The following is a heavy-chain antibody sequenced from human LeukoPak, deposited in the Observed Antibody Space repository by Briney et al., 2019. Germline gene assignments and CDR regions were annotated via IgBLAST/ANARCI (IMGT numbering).Heavy chain of an antibody. V-gene: IGHV3-48*04. J-gene: IGHJ4*02. CDR3: ARDYPDGGGGRYFDWLPVF. CDR1: GFTFNDYS. D-gene: IGHD3-9*01. Sequence: GGSLRLSCSASGFTFNDYSMNWVRQAPGKGLEWISYISSTGGTVYIADSMKGRFTISRDNAKDSLYLQMNSLRVEDTAVYYCARDYPDGGGGRYFDWLPVFWGQGTLVTVSS. CDR2: ISSTGGTV.